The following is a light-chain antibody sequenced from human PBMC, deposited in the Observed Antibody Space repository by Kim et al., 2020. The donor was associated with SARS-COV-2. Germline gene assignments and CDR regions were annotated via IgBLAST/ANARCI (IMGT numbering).Light chain of an antibody. CDR3: AAWDDSLNGPV. Sequence: QPVLTQPPSVSAAPRQRVTISCSGSSSNIGSNGVQWYQQLPGKAPRLLIYYDDLLPSGVSDRFSGSKSGTSASLAISGLQSADEADYYCAAWDDSLNGPVFGGGTQLTVL. V-gene: IGLV1-36*01. J-gene: IGLJ2*01. CDR2: YDD. CDR1: SSNIGSNG.